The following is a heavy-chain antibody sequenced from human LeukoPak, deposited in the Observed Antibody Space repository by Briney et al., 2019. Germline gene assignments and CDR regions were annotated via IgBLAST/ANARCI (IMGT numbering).Heavy chain of an antibody. V-gene: IGHV1-69*01. Sequence: SAKVSCKASGDTFINYAVSWVRQAPGQGLEWMGGIIPIFGRTNYTQKFQGRVTITADDSMTTVYMELSSLRSEDTAMYYCATSGHYDSGGYFYYFDYWGQGALVTVSS. CDR2: IIPIFGRT. D-gene: IGHD3-22*01. CDR1: GDTFINYA. J-gene: IGHJ4*02. CDR3: ATSGHYDSGGYFYYFDY.